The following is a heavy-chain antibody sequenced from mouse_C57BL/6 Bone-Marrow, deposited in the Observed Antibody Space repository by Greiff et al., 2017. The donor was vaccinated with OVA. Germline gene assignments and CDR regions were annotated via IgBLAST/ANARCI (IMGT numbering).Heavy chain of an antibody. V-gene: IGHV1-64*01. CDR2: IHPNSGST. CDR1: GYTFTSYW. CDR3: ARKGIYDGYPFAY. D-gene: IGHD2-3*01. Sequence: VQLQQPGAELVKPGASVKLSCKASGYTFTSYWMHWVKQRPGQGLEWIGMIHPNSGSTTYNAKFKSKATLTVNKSSSTAYMQLSSLTSEDSAVYYCARKGIYDGYPFAYWGQGTLVTVSA. J-gene: IGHJ3*01.